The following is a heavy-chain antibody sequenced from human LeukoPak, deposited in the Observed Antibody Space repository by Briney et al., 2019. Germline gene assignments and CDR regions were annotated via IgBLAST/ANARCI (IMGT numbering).Heavy chain of an antibody. J-gene: IGHJ5*02. CDR2: INPSGSST. Sequence: ASVKLSCKASGYSFTSHYMHWVRQAPGQGLEWMGLINPSGSSTLYAQKFQGRVTMTRDMSTTTDYMELSSLRSEDTAVYYCARDNSVGDIAWWFDPWGQGTLVTVSS. CDR3: ARDNSVGDIAWWFDP. D-gene: IGHD3-16*02. V-gene: IGHV1-46*01. CDR1: GYSFTSHY.